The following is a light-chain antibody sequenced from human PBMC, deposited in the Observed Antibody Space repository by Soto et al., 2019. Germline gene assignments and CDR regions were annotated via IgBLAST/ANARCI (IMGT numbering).Light chain of an antibody. CDR1: QSVSSSY. Sequence: EIVLTQSPGTLSLSPGERATLSCRASQSVSSSYLAWYQQKPGQAPRLLIYGASSRATGIPDRFSGSGSGTDFTLTISRLEPEDFAVYYWQQYGSSPWFTFGPGTKVDIK. V-gene: IGKV3-20*01. CDR2: GAS. CDR3: QQYGSSPWFT. J-gene: IGKJ3*01.